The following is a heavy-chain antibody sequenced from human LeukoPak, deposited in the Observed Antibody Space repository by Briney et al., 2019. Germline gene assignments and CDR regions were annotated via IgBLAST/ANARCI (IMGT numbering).Heavy chain of an antibody. CDR3: AKGWHIAGDIKDWFES. Sequence: GGSLRLSCGASGFSFSSYAMSWVRQAPGKGPEWVSAISAAGDSTFYADSVKGRLTISRDNSKSTLDLQMNSLRAEDTAVYYCAKGWHIAGDIKDWFESWGQGTLVTVSS. J-gene: IGHJ5*01. D-gene: IGHD6-13*01. CDR1: GFSFSSYA. CDR2: ISAAGDST. V-gene: IGHV3-23*01.